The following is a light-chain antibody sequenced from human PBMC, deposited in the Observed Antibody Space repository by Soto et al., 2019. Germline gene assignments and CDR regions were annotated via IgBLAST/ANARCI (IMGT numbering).Light chain of an antibody. CDR3: KQSYSTIT. Sequence: DIQMTQSPATLSASVGDRVTISCRATQNIYTWLAWYQQKPGKAPKLLIYDASSLQSGVPSRFSGSGSGTDFTLTIRSLQPEDFATYYCKQSYSTITCGQGTRLEIK. CDR1: QNIYTW. J-gene: IGKJ5*01. CDR2: DAS. V-gene: IGKV1-39*01.